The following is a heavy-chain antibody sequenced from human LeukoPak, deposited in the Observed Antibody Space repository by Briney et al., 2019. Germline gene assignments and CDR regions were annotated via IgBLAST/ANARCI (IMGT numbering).Heavy chain of an antibody. Sequence: ASVKVSCKASGYTFTSYGISWVRQAPGQGLEWMGWISAYNGNTNYAQKLQGRVTMTTDTSTSTAYMELRSLRSDDTAVYYCARARIGAYYYDSSGYCFDYWGQGTLVTVSS. CDR3: ARARIGAYYYDSSGYCFDY. D-gene: IGHD3-22*01. V-gene: IGHV1-18*01. J-gene: IGHJ4*02. CDR2: ISAYNGNT. CDR1: GYTFTSYG.